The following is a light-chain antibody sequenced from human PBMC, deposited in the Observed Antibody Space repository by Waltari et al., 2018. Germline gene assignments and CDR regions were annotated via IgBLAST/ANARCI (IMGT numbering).Light chain of an antibody. CDR2: EVS. J-gene: IGLJ1*01. CDR3: NSFTTSATHV. Sequence: QSALTQPASVSGSPGQSIAISCTGNSSDIGAYNHVYWYQQHPGQAPQLIIYEVSNRPSGASTRFPGSKSGNPASLTISGLQAEDEADYYCNSFTTSATHVFGTGTKVSVL. CDR1: SSDIGAYNH. V-gene: IGLV2-14*01.